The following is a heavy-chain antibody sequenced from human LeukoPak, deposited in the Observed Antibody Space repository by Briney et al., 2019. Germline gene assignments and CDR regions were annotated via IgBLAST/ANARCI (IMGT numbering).Heavy chain of an antibody. D-gene: IGHD3-10*01. CDR1: GFTFSNYA. J-gene: IGHJ4*02. CDR3: ARGFQSFDS. CDR2: ISGSGGDT. Sequence: GGSLRLSCAASGFTFSNYAMSWVRQAPGKGLEWVSGISGSGGDTYYADSVKGRFTISRDNSKNTLYLQMNSLRAEDTAVYYCARGFQSFDSWGQGTLVTVSS. V-gene: IGHV3-23*01.